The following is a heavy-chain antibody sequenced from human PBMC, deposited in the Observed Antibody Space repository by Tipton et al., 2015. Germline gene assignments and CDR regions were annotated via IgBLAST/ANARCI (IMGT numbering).Heavy chain of an antibody. D-gene: IGHD6-19*01. CDR3: ARHFPGYNSGWYAAGN. Sequence: TLSLTCTVSGGSITSSSYYWGWIRQPPGKGLEWIGSIYYSGSTYYNPSLKSRVTISVDTSKNQFSLKLSSVTAADTAVYYCARHFPGYNSGWYAAGNWGQGTLVTVSS. V-gene: IGHV4-39*01. CDR2: IYYSGST. J-gene: IGHJ4*02. CDR1: GGSITSSSYY.